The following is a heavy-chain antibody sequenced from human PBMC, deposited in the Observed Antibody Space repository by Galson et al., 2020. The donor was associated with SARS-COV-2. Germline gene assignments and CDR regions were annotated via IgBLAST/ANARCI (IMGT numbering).Heavy chain of an antibody. CDR3: AKGPYYYDSSGPKRLFDY. CDR1: GFTFSSYA. V-gene: IGHV3-23*01. J-gene: IGHJ4*02. Sequence: GESLKISCAASGFTFSSYAMSWVRQAPGKGLEWVSAISGSGGSTYYADSVKGRFTISRDNSKNTLYLQMNSLRAEDTAVYYCAKGPYYYDSSGPKRLFDYWGQGTLVTVYS. CDR2: ISGSGGST. D-gene: IGHD3-22*01.